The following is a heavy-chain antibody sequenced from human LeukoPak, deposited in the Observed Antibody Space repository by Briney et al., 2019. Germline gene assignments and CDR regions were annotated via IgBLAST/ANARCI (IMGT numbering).Heavy chain of an antibody. J-gene: IGHJ5*02. D-gene: IGHD6-6*01. CDR2: VSGTGGRT. V-gene: IGHV3-23*01. CDR1: GFTFNSYA. Sequence: GGSLRLSCAASGFTFNSYAMSWVRQAPGKGLEWVSVVSGTGGRTYYADSVKGRFTISRDNSKNTLYLQMNSLRAEDTALYYCVKASSSSPQYNWFDAWGQGTLVTVSS. CDR3: VKASSSSPQYNWFDA.